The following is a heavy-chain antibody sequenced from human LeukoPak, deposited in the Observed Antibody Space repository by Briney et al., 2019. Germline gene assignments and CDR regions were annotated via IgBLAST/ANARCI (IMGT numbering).Heavy chain of an antibody. Sequence: ASVKVSCKASGYTFTSYGINWVRQAPGQGLEWLGIIRPGGDGPSYAQKFQGRVTMTRDMSTSTVYMELSSLTSDDTAVYYCGRDPTYRNYFDSWGQGTLVTVSS. CDR1: GYTFTSYG. D-gene: IGHD1-1*01. V-gene: IGHV1-46*01. CDR2: IRPGGDGP. CDR3: GRDPTYRNYFDS. J-gene: IGHJ4*02.